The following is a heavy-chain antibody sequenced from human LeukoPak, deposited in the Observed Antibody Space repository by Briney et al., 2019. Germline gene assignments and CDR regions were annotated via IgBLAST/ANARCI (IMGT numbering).Heavy chain of an antibody. V-gene: IGHV1-46*01. CDR2: INPSGGST. D-gene: IGHD3-22*01. J-gene: IGHJ3*02. Sequence: ASVKVSCTASGYTFTSYYMHWVRQAPGQGLEWMGIINPSGGSTSYAQKFQGRVTMTRDTSTSTVYMELSSLRSEDTAVYYCARGRIVVANTGAFDIWGQGTMVPVSS. CDR1: GYTFTSYY. CDR3: ARGRIVVANTGAFDI.